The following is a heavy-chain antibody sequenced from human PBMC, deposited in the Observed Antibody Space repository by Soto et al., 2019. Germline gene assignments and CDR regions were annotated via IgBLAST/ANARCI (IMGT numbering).Heavy chain of an antibody. J-gene: IGHJ5*02. CDR2: IYYTGST. V-gene: IGHV4-39*01. CDR1: GASISSSSYY. CDR3: ARRIGHTYGFGNWFDP. D-gene: IGHD5-18*01. Sequence: SETLSLTCTVSGASISSSSYYWGWIRQPPGKGLELIGTIYYTGSTYYNPSLNSRVTISVDTSKSQFSLNLSSVTAADTAVYYCARRIGHTYGFGNWFDPWGQGTLVTVSS.